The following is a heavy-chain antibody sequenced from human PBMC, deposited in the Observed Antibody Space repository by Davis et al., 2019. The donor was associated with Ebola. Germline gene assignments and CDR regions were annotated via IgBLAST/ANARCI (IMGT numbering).Heavy chain of an antibody. CDR2: ISGSGGST. J-gene: IGHJ6*02. CDR3: ARGGGSGSLGYGMDV. V-gene: IGHV3-23*01. Sequence: GESLKISCAASGFTFSSYAMSWVRQAPGKGLEWVSAISGSGGSTYYADSVKGRFTISRDNSKNTLYLQMNSLRAEDTAVYYCARGGGSGSLGYGMDVWGQETTVTVSS. D-gene: IGHD3-10*01. CDR1: GFTFSSYA.